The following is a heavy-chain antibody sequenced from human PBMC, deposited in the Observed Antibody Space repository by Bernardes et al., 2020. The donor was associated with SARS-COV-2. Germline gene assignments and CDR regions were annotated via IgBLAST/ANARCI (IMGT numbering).Heavy chain of an antibody. CDR1: GFTFSSYA. CDR3: AKDYTRAGYYDFWSGGYYFDY. V-gene: IGHV3-23*01. Sequence: VWSLIRSCAASGFTFSSYAMSWVRQAPGKGLEWVSAISGSGGSTYYADSVKGRFTISRDNSKNTLYLQMNSLRAEDTAVYYCAKDYTRAGYYDFWSGGYYFDYWGQGTLVTVSS. CDR2: ISGSGGST. D-gene: IGHD3-3*01. J-gene: IGHJ4*02.